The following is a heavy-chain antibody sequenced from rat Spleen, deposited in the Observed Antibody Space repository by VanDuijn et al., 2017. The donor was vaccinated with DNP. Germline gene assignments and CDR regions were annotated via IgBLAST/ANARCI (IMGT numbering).Heavy chain of an antibody. V-gene: IGHV5-31*01. CDR2: ITSSGGST. J-gene: IGHJ2*01. Sequence: EVKLVESGGDLVQPGRSLKLSCVASGFTFNNYWMTWIRQVPGKGLEWVASITSSGGSTYYPDSVKGRFTISRDNATNTLYLQMNSLWSEDTASYYCVRDSRDYGSYADYFDYWGQGVMVTVSS. CDR3: VRDSRDYGSYADYFDY. D-gene: IGHD1-8*01. CDR1: GFTFNNYW.